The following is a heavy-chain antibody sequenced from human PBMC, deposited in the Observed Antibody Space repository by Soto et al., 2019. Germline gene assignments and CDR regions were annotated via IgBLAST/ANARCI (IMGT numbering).Heavy chain of an antibody. CDR1: GCTFINFA. D-gene: IGHD2-2*01. CDR3: AKGYCSSSSCEKLHPSRVKYYYNCRDA. Sequence: LLRVSCTAAGCTFINFAGSWVRQAPEKGLKWVSTFSNSGGSTYYADSVKGRFTISRDSSRNTLYLQMISLRAEDTAVYHCAKGYCSSSSCEKLHPSRVKYYYNCRDAWGQGTTVTVS. J-gene: IGHJ6*02. V-gene: IGHV3-23*01. CDR2: FSNSGGST.